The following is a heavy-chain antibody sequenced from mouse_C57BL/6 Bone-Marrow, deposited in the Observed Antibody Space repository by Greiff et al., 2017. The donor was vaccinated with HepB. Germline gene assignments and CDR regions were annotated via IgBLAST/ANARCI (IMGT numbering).Heavy chain of an antibody. CDR2: IDPENGDT. V-gene: IGHV14-4*01. CDR1: GFNIKDDY. D-gene: IGHD1-1*01. Sequence: EVQLMESGAELVRPGASVKLSCTASGFNIKDDYMHWVKQRPEQGLEWIGWIDPENGDTEYASKFQGKATITADTSSNTAYLQLSSLTSEDTAVYYCTTPDYGSSSAWFAYWGQGTLVTVSA. CDR3: TTPDYGSSSAWFAY. J-gene: IGHJ3*01.